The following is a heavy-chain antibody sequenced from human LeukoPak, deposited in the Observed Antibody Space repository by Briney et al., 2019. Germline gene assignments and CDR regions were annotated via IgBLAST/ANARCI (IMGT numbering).Heavy chain of an antibody. D-gene: IGHD5-18*01. CDR2: IYIDGTGT. Sequence: PGGSLRLSCAASGFTFSNYWMHWVRQAPGKGLVWVSRIYIDGTGTFYADSVKGQFTISRDNAKNTLYLQMNSLRVEDTAVYYCARAPPSSGYSYHFDIWGQGTMVTVSS. CDR1: GFTFSNYW. CDR3: ARAPPSSGYSYHFDI. V-gene: IGHV3-74*01. J-gene: IGHJ3*02.